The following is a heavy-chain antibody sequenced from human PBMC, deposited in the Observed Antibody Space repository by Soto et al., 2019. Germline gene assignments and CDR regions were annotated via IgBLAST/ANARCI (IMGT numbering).Heavy chain of an antibody. D-gene: IGHD1-26*01. CDR3: TRGVGATYYYYGMDV. CDR2: IRSKAYGGTT. CDR1: GFTFGDYA. Sequence: GGSLRLSCTASGFTFGDYAMSWFRQAPGKGLEWVGFIRSKAYGGTTEYAASVKGRFTISRDDSKSIACLQMNSLKTEDTAVYYCTRGVGATYYYYGMDVWGQGTTVTV. V-gene: IGHV3-49*03. J-gene: IGHJ6*02.